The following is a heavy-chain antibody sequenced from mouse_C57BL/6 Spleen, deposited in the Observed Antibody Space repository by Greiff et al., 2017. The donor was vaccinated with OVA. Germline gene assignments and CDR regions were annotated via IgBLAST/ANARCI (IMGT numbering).Heavy chain of an antibody. CDR1: GFTFSDYG. V-gene: IGHV5-17*01. J-gene: IGHJ2*01. Sequence: EVQLVESGGGLVKPGGSLKLSCAASGFTFSDYGMHWVSQAPEQGLEWVAYISSGSSTIYYADTVKGRFTISRDNAKTTLCLQMTSLRSEDTAMYYCERDYGSSFYYFDYWGQGTTLTVSS. CDR2: ISSGSSTI. D-gene: IGHD1-1*01. CDR3: ERDYGSSFYYFDY.